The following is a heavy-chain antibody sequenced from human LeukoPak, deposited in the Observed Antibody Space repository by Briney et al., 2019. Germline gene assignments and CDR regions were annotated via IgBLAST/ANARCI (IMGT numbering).Heavy chain of an antibody. CDR3: ARGYDFWSGYTIDY. V-gene: IGHV4-59*01. J-gene: IGHJ4*02. CDR2: IYYSGST. Sequence: PSETLSLTCTVSGGSISSYYWSWIRQPPGKGLEWIGYIYYSGSTNYNPSLKSRDTISVDTSKNQFSLKLSSVTAADTAVYYCARGYDFWSGYTIDYWGQGTLVTVSS. D-gene: IGHD3-3*01. CDR1: GGSISSYY.